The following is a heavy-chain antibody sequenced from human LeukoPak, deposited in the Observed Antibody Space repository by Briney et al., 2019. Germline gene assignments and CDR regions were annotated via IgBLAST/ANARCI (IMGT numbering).Heavy chain of an antibody. CDR3: ARLTRTYAPFDY. D-gene: IGHD2-2*01. CDR1: GYSISSGYY. CDR2: IYHSGST. Sequence: PSETLSLTCTVSGYSISSGYYWGWIRQPPGKGLEWIGSIYHSGSTYYNPSLKSRVTLSVDTSKNQFSLKLSSVTAADTAVYYCARLTRTYAPFDYWGQGTLVTVSS. V-gene: IGHV4-38-2*02. J-gene: IGHJ4*02.